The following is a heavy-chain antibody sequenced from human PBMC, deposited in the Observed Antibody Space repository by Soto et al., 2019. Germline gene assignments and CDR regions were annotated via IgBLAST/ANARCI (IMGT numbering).Heavy chain of an antibody. V-gene: IGHV3-48*03. D-gene: IGHD5-12*01. J-gene: IGHJ4*02. Sequence: VGSLRLSCAASRFTFSTYEMHWVRQAPGKGLEWVSCISSSGSTVYYADSVKGRFTISRDSSRNSLYLQMNSLRDEDTALYYCVRYCSSTLCNGVATRTFDYWGQGTLVTVSS. CDR3: VRYCSSTLCNGVATRTFDY. CDR1: RFTFSTYE. CDR2: ISSSGSTV.